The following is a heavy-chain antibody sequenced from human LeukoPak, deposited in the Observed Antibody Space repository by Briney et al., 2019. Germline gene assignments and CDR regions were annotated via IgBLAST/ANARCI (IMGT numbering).Heavy chain of an antibody. D-gene: IGHD3-10*01. CDR3: ARVPLRGVPDDH. V-gene: IGHV3-53*01. CDR2: IYSGGST. J-gene: IGHJ4*02. CDR1: GFTVSSNY. Sequence: PGGSLRLSCAASGFTVSSNYMSWVRQAPGKGLEWVSVIYSGGSTYYTDSVKGRFTISRDNSKNTLYLQMNSLRVEDTAVYYCARVPLRGVPDDHWGQGTLVTVSS.